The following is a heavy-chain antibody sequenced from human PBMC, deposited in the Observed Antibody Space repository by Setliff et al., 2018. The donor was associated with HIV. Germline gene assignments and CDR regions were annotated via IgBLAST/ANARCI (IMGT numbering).Heavy chain of an antibody. V-gene: IGHV3-23*01. CDR1: GFTFSSYA. CDR2: ISGSAGST. J-gene: IGHJ4*02. D-gene: IGHD3-22*01. Sequence: LRLSCAASGFTFSSYAMSWVRQAPGKGLDWVSAISGSAGSTYYADSVKGRFTISRDDSKSTLYLQMNSLRAEDTAVYYCAKAARDYYDSSGYYIGIDYWGRGTLVTVSS. CDR3: AKAARDYYDSSGYYIGIDY.